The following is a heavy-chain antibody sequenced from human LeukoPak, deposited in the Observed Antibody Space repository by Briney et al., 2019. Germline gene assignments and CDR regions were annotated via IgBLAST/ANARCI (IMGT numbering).Heavy chain of an antibody. V-gene: IGHV3-23*01. Sequence: GGSLRLSCEASGLTFSSCGMSWVRQAPGKGREWISTIGRGGDTAYNAAFVKGRFTISRDNSKNMLYLEMNSLKAEDTALYYCAKGGRLSGPFQYWGQGTLVTVAS. CDR1: GLTFSSCG. CDR3: AKGGRLSGPFQY. D-gene: IGHD2-15*01. CDR2: IGRGGDTA. J-gene: IGHJ4*02.